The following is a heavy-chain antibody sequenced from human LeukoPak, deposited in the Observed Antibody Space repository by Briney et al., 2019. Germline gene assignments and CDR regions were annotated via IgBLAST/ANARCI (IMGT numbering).Heavy chain of an antibody. Sequence: GGSLRLSCAASGFTFSTYSMTWVRQGPGKGLEWVSSIYPNGGSTFYADSVKGRFTISRDNSKNTLYLQMSSLRTEDTSIYYCTKDVVPDSGWDLDYWGQGTLVTVSS. CDR2: IYPNGGST. CDR3: TKDVVPDSGWDLDY. J-gene: IGHJ4*02. CDR1: GFTFSTYS. V-gene: IGHV3-23*01. D-gene: IGHD6-19*01.